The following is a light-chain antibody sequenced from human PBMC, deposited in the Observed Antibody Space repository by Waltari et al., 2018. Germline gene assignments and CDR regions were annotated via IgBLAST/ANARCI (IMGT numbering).Light chain of an antibody. CDR3: QQSYSTPWT. Sequence: DIQMTQSPSSLSASLGDRVTITCRDSQSISSYLNWYQQKPGKAPKLLIYAASSLQSGVPSRFSGSGSGTDFTLTISSLQPEDFATYYCQQSYSTPWTFGQGTKVEIK. J-gene: IGKJ1*01. CDR2: AAS. CDR1: QSISSY. V-gene: IGKV1-39*01.